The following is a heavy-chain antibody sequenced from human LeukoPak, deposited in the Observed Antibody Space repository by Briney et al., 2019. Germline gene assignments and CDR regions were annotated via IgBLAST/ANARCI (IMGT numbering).Heavy chain of an antibody. V-gene: IGHV3-74*01. CDR2: IDSDGSGR. CDR1: GFTFSNYW. Sequence: PGGSLRLSCAASGFTFSNYWMHWVRQAPGKGTVWVSRIDSDGSGRSYADSVKGRFTISRDSAKNTLFLQMNSLRAEDTAVYYCARDSIAAAGDFDYWGQGTLVTVSS. J-gene: IGHJ4*02. CDR3: ARDSIAAAGDFDY. D-gene: IGHD6-13*01.